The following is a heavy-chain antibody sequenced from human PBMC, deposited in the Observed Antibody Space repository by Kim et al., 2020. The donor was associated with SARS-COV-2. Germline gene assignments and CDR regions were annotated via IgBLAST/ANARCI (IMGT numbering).Heavy chain of an antibody. CDR2: IYTSGST. V-gene: IGHV4-61*02. CDR1: GGSISSGSYY. Sequence: SETLSLTCTVSGGSISSGSYYWSWIRQPAGKGLEWIGRIYTSGSTNYNPSLKSRVTISVDTSKNQFSLKLSSVTAADTAVYYCARGGGGEFDYWGQGTLVTVSS. CDR3: ARGGGGEFDY. D-gene: IGHD2-21*01. J-gene: IGHJ4*02.